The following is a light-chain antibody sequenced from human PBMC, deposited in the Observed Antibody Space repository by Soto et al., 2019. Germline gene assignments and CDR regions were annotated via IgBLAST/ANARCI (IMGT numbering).Light chain of an antibody. Sequence: EMVLTQSPGTLSLSPGERATLSCRASQSVSSSYLAWSQQKPGKAPSLLIYGASSRATGIPDRFSGSGSGTDFTLTITRLEPEDFAVYYCQQYGTSPYTFGQGTKLEIK. CDR1: QSVSSSY. V-gene: IGKV3-20*01. CDR3: QQYGTSPYT. CDR2: GAS. J-gene: IGKJ2*01.